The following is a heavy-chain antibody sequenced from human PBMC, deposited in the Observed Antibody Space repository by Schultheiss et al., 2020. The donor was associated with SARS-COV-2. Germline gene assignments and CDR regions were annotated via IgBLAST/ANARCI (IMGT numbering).Heavy chain of an antibody. D-gene: IGHD2-8*02. V-gene: IGHV4-34*01. CDR3: ARDGGVAHP. CDR2: INPSGST. J-gene: IGHJ5*02. CDR1: GGSFSGHY. Sequence: SETLSLTCTIYGGSFSGHYWSWIRQPPGKGLEWIGEINPSGSTNYNPSLNSRVSISVDTSKCQFSLKLSSVTAADTAVYYCARDGGVAHPWGQGTLVTVSS.